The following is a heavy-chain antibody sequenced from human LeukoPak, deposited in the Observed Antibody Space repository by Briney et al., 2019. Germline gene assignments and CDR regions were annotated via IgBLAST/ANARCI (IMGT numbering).Heavy chain of an antibody. V-gene: IGHV3-33*01. CDR1: GFTFSSFG. J-gene: IGHJ4*02. CDR3: ARGSGGNSPPDY. Sequence: GGSLRLSCAASGFTFSSFGMHWVRQAPGMALEWVAVIWYDGTQKYFADSVKGRFSISRDNSNNTLYLQMNSLRAEDKAVYYCARGSGGNSPPDYWGQGTLVTVSS. CDR2: IWYDGTQK. D-gene: IGHD4-23*01.